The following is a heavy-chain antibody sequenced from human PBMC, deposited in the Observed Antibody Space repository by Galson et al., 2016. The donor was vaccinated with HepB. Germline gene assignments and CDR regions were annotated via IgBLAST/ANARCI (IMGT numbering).Heavy chain of an antibody. CDR3: AKDLDGYTYGYSYSDH. D-gene: IGHD5-18*01. Sequence: SLRLSCAASGFTFSNYAMSWVRQAPGKGLEWVASISGSGGTTYYADSVKGRFTISRAKSKNTLYLQMNSLRGEDTAVYYCAKDLDGYTYGYSYSDHWGQGTLVTVSS. CDR1: GFTFSNYA. J-gene: IGHJ4*02. V-gene: IGHV3-23*01. CDR2: ISGSGGTT.